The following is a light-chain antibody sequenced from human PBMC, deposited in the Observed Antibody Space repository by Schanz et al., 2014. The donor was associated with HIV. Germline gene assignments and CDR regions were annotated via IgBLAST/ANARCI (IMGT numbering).Light chain of an antibody. V-gene: IGKV3-15*01. J-gene: IGKJ4*01. CDR3: QQYGSSLT. CDR1: QSLGDK. Sequence: VMTQSPATLSVAPGERATLSCRASQSLGDKLPWSQQKPGQAPRLLISGASTWATGIPARFSGSGSGTEFTLTISSLQAEDFAVYYCQQYGSSLTFGGGTKVEIK. CDR2: GAS.